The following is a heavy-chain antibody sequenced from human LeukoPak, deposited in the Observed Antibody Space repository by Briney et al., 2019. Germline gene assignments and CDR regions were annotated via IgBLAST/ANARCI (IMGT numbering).Heavy chain of an antibody. V-gene: IGHV1-3*01. CDR2: INAGNGNT. CDR3: ATLYGGNSGPFDY. D-gene: IGHD4-23*01. Sequence: ASVKVSCKASGYTFTSYAMHWVRQAPGQGLEWMGWINAGNGNTKYSQKFQGRVTITRDTSASTAYMELSSLRSEDTAVYYCATLYGGNSGPFDYWGQGTLVTVSS. J-gene: IGHJ4*02. CDR1: GYTFTSYA.